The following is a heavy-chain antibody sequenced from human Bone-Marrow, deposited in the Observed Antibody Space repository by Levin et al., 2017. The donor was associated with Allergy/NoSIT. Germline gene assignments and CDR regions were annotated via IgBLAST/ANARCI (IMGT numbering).Heavy chain of an antibody. Sequence: GGSLRLSCAASGFTFSCYWMHWVRQAPGKGLVWVSRINSDGSSTSYADSVKGRFTISRDNAKNTLYLQMNSLRAEDTAVYYCARGLAAAGFDPWGQGTLVTVSS. CDR1: GFTFSCYW. CDR3: ARGLAAAGFDP. D-gene: IGHD6-13*01. J-gene: IGHJ5*02. V-gene: IGHV3-74*01. CDR2: INSDGSST.